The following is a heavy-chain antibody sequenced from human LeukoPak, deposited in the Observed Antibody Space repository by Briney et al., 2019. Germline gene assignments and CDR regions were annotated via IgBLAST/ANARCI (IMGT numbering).Heavy chain of an antibody. CDR2: ISSSGSTI. CDR3: ARERQQLGYYYGMDV. Sequence: GGSLRLSCAASGFTFSSYEMNWVRQAPGKGLXXXXYISSSGSTIYYADSVKGRFTISRDNAKNSLYLQMNSLRAEDTAVYYCARERQQLGYYYGMDVWGQGTTVTVSS. D-gene: IGHD6-13*01. J-gene: IGHJ6*02. CDR1: GFTFSSYE. V-gene: IGHV3-48*03.